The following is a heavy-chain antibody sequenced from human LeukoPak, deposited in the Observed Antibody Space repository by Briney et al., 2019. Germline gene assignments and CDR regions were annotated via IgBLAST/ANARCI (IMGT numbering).Heavy chain of an antibody. CDR3: SRNWGSDNRFDP. CDR2: IYSGGST. V-gene: IGHV3-53*01. CDR1: GFTVSTNY. Sequence: GGSLRLSCAASGFTVSTNYMTWVRQAPGKGLEWVSVIYSGGSTYYADSVKGRFTISRDNSKNTLYLQMNSLRAEDTALYYCSRNWGSDNRFDPWGQGTLVTVSS. D-gene: IGHD7-27*01. J-gene: IGHJ5*02.